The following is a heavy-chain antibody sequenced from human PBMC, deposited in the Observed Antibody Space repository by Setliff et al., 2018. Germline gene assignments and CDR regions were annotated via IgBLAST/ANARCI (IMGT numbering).Heavy chain of an antibody. V-gene: IGHV5-51*01. CDR2: IYPGDSDT. Sequence: GESLKISCKASGYIFTNYWIGWVRQMPGKGLEWMGVIYPGDSDTRYSPSFQGQVTISADKSINTAYLQWSSLKASDTAIYYCTRHEDRNNCTSSSCYRENDAFDVWGQGAMVTVSS. CDR1: GYIFTNYW. J-gene: IGHJ3*01. CDR3: TRHEDRNNCTSSSCYRENDAFDV. D-gene: IGHD2-2*01.